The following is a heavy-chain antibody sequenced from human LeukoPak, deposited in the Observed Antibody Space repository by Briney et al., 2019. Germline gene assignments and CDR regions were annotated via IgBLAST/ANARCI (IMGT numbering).Heavy chain of an antibody. D-gene: IGHD2-2*01. V-gene: IGHV1-18*01. CDR3: AREAVVPAATSFDY. Sequence: ASVKVSCKASGYTFTSYGISWVRQAPGQGLEWMGWISAYNGNTNYAQKFQGRVTMTRDTSISTAYMELSRLRSDDTAVYYCAREAVVPAATSFDYWGQGTLVTVSS. J-gene: IGHJ4*02. CDR1: GYTFTSYG. CDR2: ISAYNGNT.